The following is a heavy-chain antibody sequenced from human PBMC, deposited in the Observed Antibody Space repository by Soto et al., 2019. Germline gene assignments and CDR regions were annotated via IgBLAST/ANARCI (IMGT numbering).Heavy chain of an antibody. Sequence: QVQLQESGPGLVKPSQTLSLTCTVSGGSISSGGYYWSWIRQHPGKGLEWIGYIYYSGSTYYNPYXNGRVPISVDXXKXEXFLKLSSVTAADTAVYYCARGGGRDYYDSSGYLPENWGQGTLVTVSS. CDR2: IYYSGST. V-gene: IGHV4-31*03. D-gene: IGHD3-22*01. J-gene: IGHJ4*02. CDR1: GGSISSGGYY. CDR3: ARGGGRDYYDSSGYLPEN.